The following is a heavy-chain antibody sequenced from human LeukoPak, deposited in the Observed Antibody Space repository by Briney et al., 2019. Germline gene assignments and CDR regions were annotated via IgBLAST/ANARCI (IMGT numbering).Heavy chain of an antibody. CDR1: GGSISNYY. V-gene: IGHV4-59*01. CDR2: ISHSGST. CDR3: AREGTYDILTGYSTSFDSFDI. Sequence: SETLSLTCTVSGGSISNYYWNWIRQFPGKGLEWIGYISHSGSTNYSPSLESRVTISVDPSKNQFSLKVISVTAADAAVYYCAREGTYDILTGYSTSFDSFDIWGQGKMVTVSS. J-gene: IGHJ3*02. D-gene: IGHD3-9*01.